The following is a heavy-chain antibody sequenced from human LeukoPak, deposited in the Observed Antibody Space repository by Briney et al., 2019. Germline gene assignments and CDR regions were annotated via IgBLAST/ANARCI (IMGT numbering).Heavy chain of an antibody. CDR3: VREVYGSFDY. J-gene: IGHJ4*02. CDR2: INPYNGNT. D-gene: IGHD2/OR15-2a*01. Sequence: ASVKVSCKASGYTFTTYGISWVRQARGQGLERMGWINPYNGNTNYAQKLQGRLTMTTDTSTRTAYMELRSLRSDDTAVYYCVREVYGSFDYWGQGTLVTVSS. V-gene: IGHV1-18*01. CDR1: GYTFTTYG.